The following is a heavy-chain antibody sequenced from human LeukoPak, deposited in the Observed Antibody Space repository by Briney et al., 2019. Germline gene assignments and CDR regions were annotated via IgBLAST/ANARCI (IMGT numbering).Heavy chain of an antibody. CDR2: IYYSGST. V-gene: IGHV4-4*02. CDR3: ASIAARPQYYGMDV. Sequence: SGTLSLTCAVSGGSISTTNWWSWVRQPPGKGLEWIGSIYYSGSTYYNPSLKSRVTISVDTSKNQFSLKLSSVTAADTAVYYCASIAARPQYYGMDVWGQGTTVTVSS. D-gene: IGHD6-6*01. CDR1: GGSISTTNW. J-gene: IGHJ6*02.